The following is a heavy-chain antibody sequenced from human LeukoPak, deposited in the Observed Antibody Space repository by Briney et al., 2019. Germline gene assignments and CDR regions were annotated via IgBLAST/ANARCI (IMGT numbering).Heavy chain of an antibody. D-gene: IGHD4-17*01. CDR1: GFTFSSYS. CDR3: ARGLYDYGDYVDY. CDR2: IKQDGSEK. Sequence: GSLRLSFAASGFTFSSYSMNWVRQAPGKGLEWVANIKQDGSEKYYVDSVKGRFTISRDNAKNSLYLQMNSLRAEDTAVYYCARGLYDYGDYVDYWGQGTLVTVSS. J-gene: IGHJ4*02. V-gene: IGHV3-7*01.